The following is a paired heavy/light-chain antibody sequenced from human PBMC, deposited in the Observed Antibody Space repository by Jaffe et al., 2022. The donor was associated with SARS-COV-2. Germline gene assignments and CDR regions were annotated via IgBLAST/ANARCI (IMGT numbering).Heavy chain of an antibody. CDR2: ISQDGSDK. V-gene: IGHV3-30*18. CDR3: AKGRFQGITLIGGLIKYGVDV. Sequence: QVQLVESGGGLVQPGRSLRLSCAASGFTFRNYAMHWIRQAPGKGLEWVTLISQDGSDKFYADSVKGRFTISRDNSKTTLYLQMSSLRTEDAAVYYCAKGRFQGITLIGGLIKYGVDVWGQGTTVTVSS. J-gene: IGHJ6*02. D-gene: IGHD3-10*01. CDR1: GFTFRNYA.
Light chain of an antibody. V-gene: IGKV1-33*01. Sequence: DIQMTQSPSSLSASVGDRVTITCQASQDIGNFLNWYQQKPGEAPKLLIYDASNLETGVPSKFSGSGSGTDFTFTISSLQPEDIATYYCQQNDNVPYTFGQGTRLDIK. CDR1: QDIGNF. CDR3: QQNDNVPYT. J-gene: IGKJ2*01. CDR2: DAS.